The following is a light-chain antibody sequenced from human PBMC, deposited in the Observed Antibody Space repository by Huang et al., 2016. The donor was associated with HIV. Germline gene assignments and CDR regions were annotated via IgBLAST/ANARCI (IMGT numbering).Light chain of an antibody. CDR2: AAS. CDR1: QSITSN. CDR3: QQYNNWPPWT. V-gene: IGKV3-15*01. Sequence: EIVMTQSPATLSVSPGERATLSCRASQSITSNLAWYQQKPGQAPRLRIYAASTRATGIPARVSGSGSWTEFTLSISSLQSEDFAVYYCQQYNNWPPWTFGQGTKVEIK. J-gene: IGKJ1*01.